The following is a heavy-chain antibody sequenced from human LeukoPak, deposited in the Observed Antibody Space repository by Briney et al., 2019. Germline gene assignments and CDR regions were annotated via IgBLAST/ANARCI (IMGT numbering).Heavy chain of an antibody. D-gene: IGHD3-3*01. CDR2: ISRNGAAT. CDR1: GLSFGDYT. V-gene: IGHV3-43*01. J-gene: IGHJ4*02. Sequence: GGSLRLSCEASGLSFGDYTMHWVRQPPGKGLEWVSLISRNGAATKYADSVRGRFTVSRDNSKNTLYLQMNSLRAEDTAIYYCARDERLLSFLKWGQGTLVTVSS. CDR3: ARDERLLSFLK.